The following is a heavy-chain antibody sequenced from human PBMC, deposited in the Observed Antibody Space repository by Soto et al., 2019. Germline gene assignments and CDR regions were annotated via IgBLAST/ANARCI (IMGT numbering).Heavy chain of an antibody. V-gene: IGHV3-30*18. CDR1: GFTFNIYG. CDR3: AKDQASGQGSFDS. Sequence: GGSLRLSCAASGFTFNIYGMHWVHQAPDKGLEWVALISYDGSDQYYADSVKGRFTISRDNSKNTLFLQMNSLRADDTAVYYCAKDQASGQGSFDSWGQGTLVTVSS. CDR2: ISYDGSDQ. J-gene: IGHJ4*02.